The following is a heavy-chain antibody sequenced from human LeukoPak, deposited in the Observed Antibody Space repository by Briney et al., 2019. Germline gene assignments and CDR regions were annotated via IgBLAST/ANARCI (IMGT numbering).Heavy chain of an antibody. D-gene: IGHD2-21*02. CDR1: GFTFSDYY. V-gene: IGHV3-11*01. Sequence: GGSLRLSCAASGFTFSDYYMSWIRQAPGKGLEWVSYISSSGCTIYYADSVKGRFTISRDNAKNSLYLQMNSLRAEDTAVYYCARDRTAYCGGDCLLFNYWGQGTLVTVSS. J-gene: IGHJ4*02. CDR2: ISSSGCTI. CDR3: ARDRTAYCGGDCLLFNY.